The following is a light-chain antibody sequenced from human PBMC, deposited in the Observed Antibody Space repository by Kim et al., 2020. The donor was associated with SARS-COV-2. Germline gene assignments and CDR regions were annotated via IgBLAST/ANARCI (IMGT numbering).Light chain of an antibody. J-gene: IGKJ2*01. CDR1: QSITNN. Sequence: DIQMTQSPSSLSASVGDRITITCRASQSITNNLNWYQQNPGKAPKLLIYAASTFQSGVPSRFSGSGSGTDFTLTISGLQPEDFGSYYCQQTYSAPYTFGQGTKLEI. CDR2: AAS. V-gene: IGKV1-39*01. CDR3: QQTYSAPYT.